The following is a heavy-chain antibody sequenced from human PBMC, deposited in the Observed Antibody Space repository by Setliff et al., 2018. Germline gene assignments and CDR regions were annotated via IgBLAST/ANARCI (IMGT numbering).Heavy chain of an antibody. CDR1: GYTFTTHG. CDR3: ARGRDPAYYYDSGGYYWDY. J-gene: IGHJ4*02. CDR2: ISTDDGDT. V-gene: IGHV1-18*01. D-gene: IGHD3-22*01. Sequence: ASVKVSCKASGYTFTTHGISWVRQAPGQGLEWMGWISTDDGDTNFAQKFQGRVTLTTDTSTSTAYMELRSLRSDDTAVYYCARGRDPAYYYDSGGYYWDYWGQGTLVTVSS.